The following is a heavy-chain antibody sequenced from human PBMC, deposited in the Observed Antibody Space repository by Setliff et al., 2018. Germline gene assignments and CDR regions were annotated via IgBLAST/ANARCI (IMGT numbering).Heavy chain of an antibody. CDR1: GLSYINDW. CDR3: FGAGTCSY. CDR2: INPHGSEK. V-gene: IGHV3-7*01. J-gene: IGHJ4*02. D-gene: IGHD3-10*01. Sequence: GGSLRLSCTASGLSYINDWVSWVRQAPGKGLEWLASINPHGSEKYYADSVKGRFTISRDNARNSLSLQMNNLRTEDTAVYYCFGAGTCSYWGQGTLVTVSS.